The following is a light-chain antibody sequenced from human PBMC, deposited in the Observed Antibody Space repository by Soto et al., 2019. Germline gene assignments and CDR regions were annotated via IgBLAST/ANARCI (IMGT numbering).Light chain of an antibody. Sequence: QSALTQPASVSAFPGQSITISCTGTSSDIGAYNSVSWYQQHPGEAPQLIIYDVSYRPSGISSRFSGSKSGNTASLTVSGLQADDDADYYCASYTTGRIRVFGGGTKLTVL. CDR2: DVS. CDR3: ASYTTGRIRV. J-gene: IGLJ2*01. V-gene: IGLV2-14*03. CDR1: SSDIGAYNS.